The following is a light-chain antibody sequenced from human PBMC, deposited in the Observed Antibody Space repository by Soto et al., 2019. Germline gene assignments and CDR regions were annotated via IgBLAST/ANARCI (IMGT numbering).Light chain of an antibody. CDR2: DVS. Sequence: QSALTQPASVSGSPGQSITFSCTGTSSDVGAYNYVSWYQQHPGKAPKLLIYDVSNRPSGVSNRFSGSKSGNTASLTISGLQAEDEADYYCSSYTSSSTVVFGGGTKVTVL. V-gene: IGLV2-14*01. CDR3: SSYTSSSTVV. J-gene: IGLJ2*01. CDR1: SSDVGAYNY.